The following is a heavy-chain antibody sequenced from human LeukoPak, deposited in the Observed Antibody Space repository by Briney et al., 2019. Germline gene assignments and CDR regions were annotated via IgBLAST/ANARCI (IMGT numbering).Heavy chain of an antibody. Sequence: SETLSLTCTVSGSSISSYYWSWIRQPPGKGLEWIAYVYYSGSTNYNPSLKSRVTISVDTSKNQFSLKLTSVTAADTAIYYCGRHQNGGTYPIDYWGQGTLVTVSS. CDR1: GSSISSYY. V-gene: IGHV4-59*08. D-gene: IGHD1-26*01. CDR2: VYYSGST. J-gene: IGHJ4*02. CDR3: GRHQNGGTYPIDY.